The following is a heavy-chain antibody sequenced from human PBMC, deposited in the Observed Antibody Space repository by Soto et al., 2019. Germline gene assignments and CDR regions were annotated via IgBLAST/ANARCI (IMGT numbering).Heavy chain of an antibody. Sequence: PGGSLRLSCVASGFTFSSYAMSWVRQAPGKGLEWVSVFSVSGGNTYYADSVKGRFTISRDNSKNTLYLQMSSLRADDTAVYYCLKMGRGTPITYFYPWGPIALVTVS. D-gene: IGHD1-7*01. CDR3: LKMGRGTPITYFYP. J-gene: IGHJ1*01. CDR2: FSVSGGNT. CDR1: GFTFSSYA. V-gene: IGHV3-23*01.